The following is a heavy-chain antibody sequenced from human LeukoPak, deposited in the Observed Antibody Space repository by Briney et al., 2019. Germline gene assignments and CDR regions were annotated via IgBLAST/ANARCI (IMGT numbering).Heavy chain of an antibody. D-gene: IGHD4-17*01. J-gene: IGHJ3*02. Sequence: SETLSLTCAVYGGSFSGYYWSWIRQPPGKGLEWIGEINHSGSTNYNPSLKSRVTISVDTSKNQFSLKLSSVTAADTAVYYCAREYDGDYPRAFDIWGQGTMVTVSS. CDR3: AREYDGDYPRAFDI. CDR2: INHSGST. V-gene: IGHV4-34*01. CDR1: GGSFSGYY.